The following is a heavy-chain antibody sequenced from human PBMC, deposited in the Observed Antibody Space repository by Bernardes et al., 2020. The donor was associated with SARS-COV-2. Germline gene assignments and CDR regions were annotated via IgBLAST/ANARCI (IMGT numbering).Heavy chain of an antibody. D-gene: IGHD3-9*01. V-gene: IGHV7-4-1*02. J-gene: IGHJ4*02. CDR2: MNTNTGNP. Sequence: SVNVSFKASVYTFTSYAMNWVRPPPGQGLEGMGWMNTNTGNPTYAHGFTGRFVFSLDNSVSTAYLQNSSLKAEYTAVYYCARGRWDIFSGFDPELGFDYWGQGTLVTVSS. CDR1: VYTFTSYA. CDR3: ARGRWDIFSGFDPELGFDY.